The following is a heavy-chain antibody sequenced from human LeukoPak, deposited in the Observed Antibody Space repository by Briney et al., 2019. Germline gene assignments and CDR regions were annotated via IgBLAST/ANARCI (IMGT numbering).Heavy chain of an antibody. J-gene: IGHJ4*02. CDR3: ARGNTAMVT. CDR2: ISGSGGSI. V-gene: IGHV3-23*01. CDR1: GFTFSSLT. Sequence: GGSLRLSCAASGFTFSSLTMTWVRQAPGKGLEWVSAISGSGGSIYYADSVKGRFTISRDNSKNTLYLQMNSLRAEDTAVYYCARGNTAMVTWGQGTLVTVSS. D-gene: IGHD5-18*01.